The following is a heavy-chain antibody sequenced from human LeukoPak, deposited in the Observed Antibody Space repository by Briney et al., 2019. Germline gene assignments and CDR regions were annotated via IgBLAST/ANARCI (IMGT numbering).Heavy chain of an antibody. Sequence: GGSLRLSCAASGFTFSSYAMSWVRQAPGKGLEWVSAISGSGGSTYYADSVKGRFTISRDNSKNTLYLQMNSLRAEDTAVYYCAKSQLLYRYYGMDVWGQGTTVTVSS. J-gene: IGHJ6*02. CDR1: GFTFSSYA. CDR2: ISGSGGST. D-gene: IGHD2-2*02. V-gene: IGHV3-23*01. CDR3: AKSQLLYRYYGMDV.